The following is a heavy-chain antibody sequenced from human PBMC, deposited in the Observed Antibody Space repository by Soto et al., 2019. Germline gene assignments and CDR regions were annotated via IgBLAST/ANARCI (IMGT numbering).Heavy chain of an antibody. D-gene: IGHD6-6*01. CDR2: ISYTGRT. Sequence: SETLSLTCIVSGDSVTSGSYYWTWLRQPPGKGLEWIGYISYTGRTKYNPSLKSRVTISVDTSKNQFSLNLTSVTAADTAVYYCARRGGSSSGYYYYAMDVWGQGTTVTVPS. V-gene: IGHV4-61*01. CDR1: GDSVTSGSYY. CDR3: ARRGGSSSGYYYYAMDV. J-gene: IGHJ6*02.